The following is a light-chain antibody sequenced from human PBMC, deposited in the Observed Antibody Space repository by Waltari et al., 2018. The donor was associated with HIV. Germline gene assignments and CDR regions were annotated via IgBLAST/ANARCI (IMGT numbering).Light chain of an antibody. CDR2: DAS. CDR3: RQYNNWPPAYT. Sequence: EIMMTQSPATLSVSPGDTATLSCRASQSVSTNLAWYQQKPGQAPRLLFYDASTRATGVPARFSGGGSETEFTLTITSLQSEDFAVYYCRQYNNWPPAYTFGQGTKLEIK. V-gene: IGKV3-15*01. J-gene: IGKJ2*01. CDR1: QSVSTN.